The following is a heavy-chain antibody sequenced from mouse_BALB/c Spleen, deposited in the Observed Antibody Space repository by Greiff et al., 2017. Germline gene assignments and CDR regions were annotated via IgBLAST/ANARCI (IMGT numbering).Heavy chain of an antibody. CDR2: ISDGGSYT. Sequence: EVQLVESGGGLVKPGGSLKLSCAASGFTFSDYYMYWVRQTPEKRLEWVATISDGGSYTYYPDSVKGRFTISRDNAKNNLYLQMSSLKSEDTAMYYCATYDGYAWFAYWGQGTLVTVSA. V-gene: IGHV5-4*02. D-gene: IGHD2-3*01. CDR1: GFTFSDYY. J-gene: IGHJ3*01. CDR3: ATYDGYAWFAY.